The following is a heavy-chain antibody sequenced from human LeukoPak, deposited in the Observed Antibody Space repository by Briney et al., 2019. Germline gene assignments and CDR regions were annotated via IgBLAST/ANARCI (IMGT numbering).Heavy chain of an antibody. V-gene: IGHV4-59*01. D-gene: IGHD6-6*01. CDR3: ASSIAARPDYYFDY. J-gene: IGHJ4*02. CDR1: GGSISSYY. CDR2: IYYSGST. Sequence: SETLSLACTVSGGSISSYYWSWIRQPPGKGLEWIGYIYYSGSTNYNPSLRSRVTISVDTSKNQFSLKLSSVTAADTAVYYCASSIAARPDYYFDYWGQGTLVTVSS.